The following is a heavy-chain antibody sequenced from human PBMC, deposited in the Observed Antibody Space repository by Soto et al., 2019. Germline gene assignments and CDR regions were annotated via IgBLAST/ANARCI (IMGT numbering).Heavy chain of an antibody. Sequence: GGSLRLSCVASGLTFGSRAMTWVRQAPGEGLQWVSTITDTGGDAKYADSVRGRFVISRDNSKKTLYLQMTSLTAEDSAMYYCARGSTDSYPGSRIFDFWGRGTMVTVYS. CDR3: ARGSTDSYPGSRIFDF. D-gene: IGHD3-10*01. V-gene: IGHV3-23*01. CDR1: GLTFGSRA. CDR2: ITDTGGDA. J-gene: IGHJ4*02.